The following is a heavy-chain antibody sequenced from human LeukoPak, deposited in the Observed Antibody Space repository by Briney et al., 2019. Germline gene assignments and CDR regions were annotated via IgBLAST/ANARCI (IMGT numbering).Heavy chain of an antibody. CDR2: ISGSGGST. CDR1: GFTFSSYA. J-gene: IGHJ4*02. CDR3: AKSGAVVVPAATRRFDY. Sequence: GGSLRLSCAASGFTFSSYAMSWVRQAPGKGLEWVSAISGSGGSTYYADSVKGRFTISRDNSKNTLYLQMNSPRAEDTAVYYCAKSGAVVVPAATRRFDYWGQGTLVTVSS. D-gene: IGHD2-2*01. V-gene: IGHV3-23*01.